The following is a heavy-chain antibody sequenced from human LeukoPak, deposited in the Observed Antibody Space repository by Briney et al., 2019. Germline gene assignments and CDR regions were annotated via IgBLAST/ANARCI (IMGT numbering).Heavy chain of an antibody. CDR2: INPNSGGT. CDR3: ARVLGGPDRASHINWFDP. D-gene: IGHD1-26*01. CDR1: GYTFTGHY. V-gene: IGHV1-2*02. Sequence: ASVKVSCKASGYTFTGHYMHWVRQAPGQGLEWMGWINPNSGGTNYAQKFQGRVTMTRDTSISTAYMELSRLRSDDTAVYYCARVLGGPDRASHINWFDPWGQGTLVTVSS. J-gene: IGHJ5*02.